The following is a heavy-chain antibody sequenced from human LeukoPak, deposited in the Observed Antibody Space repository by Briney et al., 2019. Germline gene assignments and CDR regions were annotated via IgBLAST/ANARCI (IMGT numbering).Heavy chain of an antibody. CDR3: ARDRGGAYDFWSGYYTGYFDY. J-gene: IGHJ4*02. CDR1: GFTFSSYW. V-gene: IGHV3-7*01. D-gene: IGHD3-3*01. CDR2: IKQDGSEK. Sequence: GGSLRLSCAASGFTFSSYWMSWVRQAPGKGLEWVANIKQDGSEKYYVDSVKGRFTISRDNAKNSLYLQMNSLRAEDTAVFYCARDRGGAYDFWSGYYTGYFDYWGQGTLVTVSS.